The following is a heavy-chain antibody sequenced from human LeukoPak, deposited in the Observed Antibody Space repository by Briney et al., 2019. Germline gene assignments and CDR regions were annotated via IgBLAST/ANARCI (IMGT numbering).Heavy chain of an antibody. D-gene: IGHD3-9*01. CDR1: GGSVSSGSYY. J-gene: IGHJ3*02. Sequence: SETLSLTCTVSGGSVSSGSYYWSWIRQPPGKGLEWIAHIYYTGSTNYNPSLKSRVTISVDTSKNQFSLKLRSVTAADTAVYYCARDYDILTGSFDIWGQGTMVTVSS. V-gene: IGHV4-61*01. CDR2: IYYTGST. CDR3: ARDYDILTGSFDI.